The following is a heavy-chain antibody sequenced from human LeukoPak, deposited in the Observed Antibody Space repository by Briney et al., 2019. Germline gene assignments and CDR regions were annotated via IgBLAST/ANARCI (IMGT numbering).Heavy chain of an antibody. CDR3: ARTYYGSGSYYSFDY. V-gene: IGHV3-30*01. Sequence: GGSLRLSCAASGFTFSSYAKHWVRQAPGKGLEWVAVISYDGSNKYYADSVKGRFTISRDNSKNTLYLQMNSLRAEDTAVYYCARTYYGSGSYYSFDYWGQGTLVTVSS. D-gene: IGHD3-10*01. CDR1: GFTFSSYA. J-gene: IGHJ4*02. CDR2: ISYDGSNK.